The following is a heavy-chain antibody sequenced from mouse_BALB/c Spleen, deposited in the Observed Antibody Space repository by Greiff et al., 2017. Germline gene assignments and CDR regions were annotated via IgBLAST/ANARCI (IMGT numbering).Heavy chain of an antibody. J-gene: IGHJ4*01. CDR3: ARLPLHGYNYAMDY. CDR1: GYTFTDYA. Sequence: QVQLKESGAELVRPGVSVKISCKGSGYTFTDYAMHWVKQSHAKSLEWIGVISTYYGDASYNQKFKGKATMTVDKSSSTAYMELARLTSEDSAIYYCARLPLHGYNYAMDYWGQGTSVTVSS. V-gene: IGHV1S137*01. CDR2: ISTYYGDA. D-gene: IGHD1-2*01.